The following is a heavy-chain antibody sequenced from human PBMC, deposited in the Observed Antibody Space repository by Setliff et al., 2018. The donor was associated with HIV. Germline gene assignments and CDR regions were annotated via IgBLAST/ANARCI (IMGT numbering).Heavy chain of an antibody. D-gene: IGHD6-19*01. Sequence: GGSLRLSCGASGFTFSTHAMHWVCQAPGKALEWVAYIWYDGSNKYYADSVKGRFAISRDNSKNTLYLQMDSLRAEDTALYYCTSDPPASGWTLAYWGQGALVTVSS. V-gene: IGHV3-33*01. CDR2: IWYDGSNK. CDR3: TSDPPASGWTLAY. CDR1: GFTFSTHA. J-gene: IGHJ4*02.